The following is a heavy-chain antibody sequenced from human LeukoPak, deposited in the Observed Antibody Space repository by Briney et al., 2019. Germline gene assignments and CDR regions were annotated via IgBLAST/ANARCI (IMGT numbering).Heavy chain of an antibody. CDR1: GGSISSYY. D-gene: IGHD3-10*01. CDR2: IYTSGST. CDR3: ARAVGSGSFQTYYYYMDV. Sequence: KSSETLSLTCTVSGGSISSYYWSWLRQPAGKGLEWIGRIYTSGSTNYNPSLKSRVTMSVDTSKNQFSLKLSSVTAADTAVYYCARAVGSGSFQTYYYYMDVWGKGTTVTISS. V-gene: IGHV4-4*07. J-gene: IGHJ6*03.